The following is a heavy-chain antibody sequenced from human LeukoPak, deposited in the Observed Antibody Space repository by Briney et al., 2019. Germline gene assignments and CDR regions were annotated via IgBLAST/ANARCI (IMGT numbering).Heavy chain of an antibody. J-gene: IGHJ4*02. CDR3: AKDIGGSYRYGPHDY. D-gene: IGHD3-16*02. CDR2: ISGSGGST. V-gene: IGHV3-23*01. Sequence: GGSLRLSCAASGFTFSSYAMSWVRQAPGKGLEWVSAISGSGGSTYYADSVKGRFTISRDNSKNTLYLQMNSLRAEDTAVYYCAKDIGGSYRYGPHDYWGQGTLVTVSS. CDR1: GFTFSSYA.